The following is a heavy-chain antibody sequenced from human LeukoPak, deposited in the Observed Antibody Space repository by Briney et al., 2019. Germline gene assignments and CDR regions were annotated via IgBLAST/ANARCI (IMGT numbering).Heavy chain of an antibody. CDR3: ARGVLGPYYFDL. V-gene: IGHV4-39*07. D-gene: IGHD7-27*01. CDR2: IHYTGAT. CDR1: GGSISSSSYY. J-gene: IGHJ2*01. Sequence: SETLSLTCTVSGGSISSSSYYWGWIRQPPGKGLEWIGEIHYTGATNYKPSLKSRVTISGDPSKNQVSLRVSSVTAADTAVYYCARGVLGPYYFDLWGRGTLVTVSS.